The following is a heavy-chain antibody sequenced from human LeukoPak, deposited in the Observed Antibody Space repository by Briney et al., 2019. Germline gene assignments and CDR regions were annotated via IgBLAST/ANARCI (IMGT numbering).Heavy chain of an antibody. V-gene: IGHV1-2*02. CDR1: GYTFTGYY. CDR3: ARSLESILTGYYVY. Sequence: ASVKVSCKASGYTFTGYYMHWVRQAPGQGLEWMGWINPNSGGTNYAQKFQGRVTMTRDTSISTAYMELSRLRSDDTAVYYCARSLESILTGYYVYWGQGTLVTVSS. CDR2: INPNSGGT. D-gene: IGHD3-9*01. J-gene: IGHJ4*02.